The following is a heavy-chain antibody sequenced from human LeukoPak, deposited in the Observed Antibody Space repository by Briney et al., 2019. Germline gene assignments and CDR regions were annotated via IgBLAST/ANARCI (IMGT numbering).Heavy chain of an antibody. CDR2: IKSKTDGGTT. V-gene: IGHV3-15*01. J-gene: IGHJ4*02. CDR3: TTDLWFGELLSN. Sequence: GGSLRLSCAASGFTFSDAWMTWVRQAPGKGLEWVGRIKSKTDGGTTDYAAPVKGRFTISRDDSKSTLYLQMNSLKTEDTAVYYCTTDLWFGELLSNWGQGTLVTVSS. CDR1: GFTFSDAW. D-gene: IGHD3-10*01.